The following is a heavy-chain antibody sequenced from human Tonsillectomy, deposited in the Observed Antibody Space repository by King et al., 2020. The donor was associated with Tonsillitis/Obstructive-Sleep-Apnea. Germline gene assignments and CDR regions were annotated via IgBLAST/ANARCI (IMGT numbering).Heavy chain of an antibody. CDR3: ARDNRDIAATIKFDY. CDR2: ISAYNGDT. J-gene: IGHJ4*02. D-gene: IGHD5-12*01. Sequence: VQLVQSGAEVKKPGASVKVSCKTSGYTFTSYGINWVRQAPGQGLEWMGWISAYNGDTHYAQKLQGRVTMTTDTSTSTAYMELRSLRSDDTAVYYCARDNRDIAATIKFDYWGQGTLVTVSS. CDR1: GYTFTSYG. V-gene: IGHV1-18*01.